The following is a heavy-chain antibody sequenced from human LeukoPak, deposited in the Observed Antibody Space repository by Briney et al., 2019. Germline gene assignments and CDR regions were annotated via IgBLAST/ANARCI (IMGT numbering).Heavy chain of an antibody. CDR2: INHSGST. D-gene: IGHD5-18*01. V-gene: IGHV4-34*01. CDR1: GGSFSGYY. Sequence: SETLSLTCAVYGGSFSGYYWSWIRQPPGKGLEWIGEINHSGSTNYNPSLKSRVTISVDTSKNQFSQKLSSVTAADTAVYYCARRGYSYGYRYLNYWGQGTLVTFSS. CDR3: ARRGYSYGYRYLNY. J-gene: IGHJ4*02.